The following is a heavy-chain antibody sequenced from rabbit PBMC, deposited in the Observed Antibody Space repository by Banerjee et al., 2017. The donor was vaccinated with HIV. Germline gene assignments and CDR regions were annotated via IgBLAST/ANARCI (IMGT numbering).Heavy chain of an antibody. CDR2: IDTNTGKT. V-gene: IGHV1S45*01. CDR3: AGSPDNYSYGSDL. Sequence: QEQLEESGGGLVKPEGSLTLTCKASGFSFSNKYVMCWVRQAPGKGLEWIGFIDTNTGKTFYASWAKGRFTISKTSPTTVTLQMTSLTVADTASYLCAGSPDNYSYGSDLWGQGTLVTVS. J-gene: IGHJ3*01. CDR1: GFSFSNKYV. D-gene: IGHD6-1*01.